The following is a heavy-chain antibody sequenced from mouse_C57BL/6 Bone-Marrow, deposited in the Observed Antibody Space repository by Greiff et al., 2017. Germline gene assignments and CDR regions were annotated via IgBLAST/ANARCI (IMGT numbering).Heavy chain of an antibody. CDR2: IDPETGGT. V-gene: IGHV14-4*01. CDR3: PARAYFAA. J-gene: IGHJ1*03. D-gene: IGHD3-1*01. Sequence: EVQLQQSVAELVRPGASVKLSCTASGFNINDDYMHWVKQRPEQGLEWIGWIDPETGGTAYAPKFQGKATIPADTSSNTAYLQLSSLTSEDTAYYYCPARAYFAAWGTGATVTVST. CDR1: GFNINDDY.